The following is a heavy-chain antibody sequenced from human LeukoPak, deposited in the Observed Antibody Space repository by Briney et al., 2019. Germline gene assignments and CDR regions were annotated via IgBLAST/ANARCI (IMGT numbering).Heavy chain of an antibody. D-gene: IGHD2-15*01. Sequence: GASVKVSCKVSGYTLTELSMHWVRQAPRTGLEWLGGFDPEDGETINAHKFPGRVTMTEDTSTDTAYTELSSLRSEDTAVYYCSTEGAAAPSYYYYGMDVWGQGTTVTVSS. CDR2: FDPEDGET. CDR1: GYTLTELS. J-gene: IGHJ6*02. V-gene: IGHV1-24*01. CDR3: STEGAAAPSYYYYGMDV.